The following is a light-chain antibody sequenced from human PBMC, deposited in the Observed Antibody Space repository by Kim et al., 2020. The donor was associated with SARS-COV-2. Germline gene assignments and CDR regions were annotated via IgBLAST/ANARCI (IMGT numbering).Light chain of an antibody. CDR1: QSISTY. Sequence: DIQMTQSPSSLSASVGDRVTITCRASQSISTYLNWYHQKPGKAPKLLIYAASSLQSGVPSRFSASGSETHFILTISSLQPEDFATYYCQQSYSTPPTFGQGTKLEIK. CDR2: AAS. J-gene: IGKJ2*01. CDR3: QQSYSTPPT. V-gene: IGKV1-39*01.